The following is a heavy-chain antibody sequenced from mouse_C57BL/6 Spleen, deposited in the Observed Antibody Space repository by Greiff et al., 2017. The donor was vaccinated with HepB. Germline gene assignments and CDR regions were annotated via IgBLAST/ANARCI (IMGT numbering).Heavy chain of an antibody. CDR1: GFTFSDYG. V-gene: IGHV5-15*04. CDR3: ARVDGYYNFDY. Sequence: EVMLVESGGGLVQPGGSLKLSCAASGFTFSDYGMAWVRQAPRKGPEWVAFISNLAYSIYYADTVTGRFTISRENAKNTLYLEMSSLRSEDTAMYYCARVDGYYNFDYWGQGTTLTVSS. J-gene: IGHJ2*01. CDR2: ISNLAYSI. D-gene: IGHD2-3*01.